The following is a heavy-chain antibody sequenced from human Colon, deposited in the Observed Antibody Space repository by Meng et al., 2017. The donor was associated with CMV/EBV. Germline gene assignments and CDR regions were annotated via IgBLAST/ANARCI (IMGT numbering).Heavy chain of an antibody. CDR2: VFYRGSI. CDR3: ARNIEAASRWFAP. J-gene: IGHJ5*02. D-gene: IGHD6-25*01. CDR1: GASTGTNY. V-gene: IGHV4-59*01. Sequence: SETLSLTCTVSGASTGTNYWSWVRQPPGKGLEWIGYVFYRGSIKYNPSLKSRVTISVDTSKNQVSLTLTSVTAADTAVYYCARNIEAASRWFAPWGQGTLVTISS.